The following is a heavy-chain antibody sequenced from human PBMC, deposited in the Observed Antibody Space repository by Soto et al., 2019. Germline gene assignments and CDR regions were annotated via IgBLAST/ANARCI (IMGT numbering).Heavy chain of an antibody. CDR1: GFTFSSYA. V-gene: IGHV3-30-3*01. CDR3: ARDMWRDSSSSGDGGYFDY. CDR2: ISYDGSNK. D-gene: IGHD6-6*01. Sequence: PGGSLRLSCAASGFTFSSYAMPWVRQAPGKGLEWVAVISYDGSNKYYADSVKGRFTISRDNSKNPLYLQMNSLRAEDTAVYYCARDMWRDSSSSGDGGYFDYWGQGTLVTVSS. J-gene: IGHJ4*02.